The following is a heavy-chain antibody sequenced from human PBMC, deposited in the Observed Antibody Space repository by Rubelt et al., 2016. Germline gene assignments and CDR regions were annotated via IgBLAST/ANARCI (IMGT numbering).Heavy chain of an antibody. Sequence: QVQLVQSGAEVKKPGASVKVSCKASGYTFTSYDINWVRQATGQGLEWMGGIIPVFGTANYAQKFQGRITMTADESTSTAYMELSSLRSEDTAVYYCATTIAIRPYYFDYWGQGTLVTVSS. J-gene: IGHJ4*02. V-gene: IGHV1-69*01. CDR2: IIPVFGTA. CDR1: GYTFTSYD. D-gene: IGHD6-6*01. CDR3: ATTIAIRPYYFDY.